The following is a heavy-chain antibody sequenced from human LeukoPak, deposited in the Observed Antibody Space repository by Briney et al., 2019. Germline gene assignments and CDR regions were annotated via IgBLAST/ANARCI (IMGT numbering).Heavy chain of an antibody. CDR3: ATSVTGNLYYFDY. V-gene: IGHV3-7*01. CDR1: GFSFSTHW. Sequence: GGSLRLSCAASGFSFSTHWMSWVRQAPGKGLEWVSNIKQDGSERYYVDCVKGRFTISRDNAKNSLYLQMNSLRAEDTAVYYCATSVTGNLYYFDYWGQETLVTVSS. D-gene: IGHD3-9*01. J-gene: IGHJ4*02. CDR2: IKQDGSER.